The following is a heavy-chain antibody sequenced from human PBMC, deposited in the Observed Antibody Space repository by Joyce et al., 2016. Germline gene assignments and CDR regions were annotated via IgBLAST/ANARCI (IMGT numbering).Heavy chain of an antibody. D-gene: IGHD2-15*01. CDR1: GYTFTGYY. Sequence: QVQLVQSGAEVKTPGASVKVSCKASGYTFTGYYIHWVRQAPGQGLEWMGWINPNSGGTKYAQKFQGRVTMTMDTSISTAYMELSRLTSDDTAVYYCARVEGYCSGGSCGNWFDPWGQGTLVTVSS. J-gene: IGHJ5*02. CDR2: INPNSGGT. V-gene: IGHV1-2*02. CDR3: ARVEGYCSGGSCGNWFDP.